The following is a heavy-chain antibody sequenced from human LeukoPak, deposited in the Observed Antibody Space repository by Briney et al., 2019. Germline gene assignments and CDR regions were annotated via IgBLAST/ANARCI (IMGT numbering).Heavy chain of an antibody. Sequence: GGSLRLSCAASGFTFDDYAMHWVRQAPGKGLEWVSGISWNGGSIGYADSVKGRFTISRDNAKNSLYLQMNSLRAEDTALYYCAKGGSYYDSSGYYYIDYWGQGTLVTVSS. CDR2: ISWNGGSI. J-gene: IGHJ4*02. D-gene: IGHD3-22*01. CDR1: GFTFDDYA. V-gene: IGHV3-9*01. CDR3: AKGGSYYDSSGYYYIDY.